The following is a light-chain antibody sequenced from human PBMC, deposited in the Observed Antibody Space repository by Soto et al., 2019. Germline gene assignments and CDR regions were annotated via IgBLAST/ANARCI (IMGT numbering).Light chain of an antibody. CDR3: QQFDNYPLT. CDR2: AAS. Sequence: DIQMTQSPSALSASVGDRVTITCRASQSISSYLNWYQQKPGKAPKLLIYAASSLQSGVPSRFSGSGYGTDFTLTITSLQPEDFATYYCQQFDNYPLTFGGGTKVDIK. J-gene: IGKJ4*01. CDR1: QSISSY. V-gene: IGKV1-39*01.